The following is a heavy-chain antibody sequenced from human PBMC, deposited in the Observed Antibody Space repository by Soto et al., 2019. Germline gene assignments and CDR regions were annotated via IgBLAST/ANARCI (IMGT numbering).Heavy chain of an antibody. CDR1: GGSISSSSYY. Sequence: QLQLQESGPGLVKPSETLSLTCTVSGGSISSSSYYWGWIRQPPGKGLEWIGSIYYSGSTYYNPSRKSRVTISVDTSKNQFSLKLSSVTAADTAVYYCARRGRKARYGDYGGAFDIWGQGTMVTVSS. J-gene: IGHJ3*02. CDR3: ARRGRKARYGDYGGAFDI. V-gene: IGHV4-39*01. CDR2: IYYSGST. D-gene: IGHD4-17*01.